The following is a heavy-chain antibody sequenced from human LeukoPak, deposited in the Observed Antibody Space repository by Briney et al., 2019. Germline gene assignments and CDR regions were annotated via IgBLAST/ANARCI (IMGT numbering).Heavy chain of an antibody. CDR1: GFTFSSYA. Sequence: GGSLRLSYAASGFTFSSYAMSWVRQAPGKGLEWVSAISGSGGSTYYADSVKGRFTISRDNSKNTLYLQMNSLRAEDTAVYYCAKDRVQYYYGSGSSDIFDWFDPWGQGTLVTVSS. CDR2: ISGSGGST. J-gene: IGHJ5*02. CDR3: AKDRVQYYYGSGSSDIFDWFDP. D-gene: IGHD3-10*01. V-gene: IGHV3-23*01.